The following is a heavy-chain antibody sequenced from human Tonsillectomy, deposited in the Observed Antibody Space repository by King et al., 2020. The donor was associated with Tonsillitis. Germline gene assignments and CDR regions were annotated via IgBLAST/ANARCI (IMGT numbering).Heavy chain of an antibody. V-gene: IGHV3-11*01. D-gene: IGHD6-19*01. CDR2: ISRSGSTI. CDR1: GFTFSDYY. Sequence: HVQLVESGGGLVKPGGSLRLSCAASGFTFSDYYMSWIRQAPGKGLEWVSYISRSGSTIYYADSVKGRFTLSRDNAKNSLYLQLNSLRAEDKAVYYCARAGYSSGWYYLDDWGQGTLVTVSS. CDR3: ARAGYSSGWYYLDD. J-gene: IGHJ4*02.